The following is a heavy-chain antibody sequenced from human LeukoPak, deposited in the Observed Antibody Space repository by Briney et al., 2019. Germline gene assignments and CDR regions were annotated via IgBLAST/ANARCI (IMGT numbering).Heavy chain of an antibody. D-gene: IGHD6-13*01. V-gene: IGHV1-69*13. Sequence: ASVKVSCKASGGTFSSYAISWVRQAPGQGLEWMGGIIPIFGTANYAQKFQGRVTITADESTSTAYMELSSLRSEDTAVYYCASSAAAGSTDAFDIWGQGTMVTVSS. CDR2: IIPIFGTA. CDR3: ASSAAAGSTDAFDI. CDR1: GGTFSSYA. J-gene: IGHJ3*02.